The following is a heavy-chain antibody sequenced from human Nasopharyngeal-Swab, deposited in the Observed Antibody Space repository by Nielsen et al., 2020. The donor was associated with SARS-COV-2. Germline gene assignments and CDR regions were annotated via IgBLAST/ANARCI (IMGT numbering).Heavy chain of an antibody. J-gene: IGHJ4*02. D-gene: IGHD3-9*01. Sequence: SDTLSLTCAVYGGSFSGYYWSWIRQPPGKGLEWIGEINHSGSTNYNPSLKSRVTISVDTSKNQFSLKLSSVTAADTAVYYCARGRYYDILTGYYYFDYWGQGTLVNVSS. V-gene: IGHV4-34*01. CDR1: GGSFSGYY. CDR2: INHSGST. CDR3: ARGRYYDILTGYYYFDY.